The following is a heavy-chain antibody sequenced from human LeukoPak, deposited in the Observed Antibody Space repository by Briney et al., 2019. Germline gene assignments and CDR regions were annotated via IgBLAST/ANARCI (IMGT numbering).Heavy chain of an antibody. Sequence: GESLKISCKGSGYTFTSYWIGWVRQMPGKGLEWMGIIYPGDSDTRYSPSFQGQVTISADKSISTAYLQWSSLKASDAAMYYRARQRDDVFDMWGQGTIVTVSS. D-gene: IGHD2-21*02. V-gene: IGHV5-51*01. CDR2: IYPGDSDT. CDR1: GYTFTSYW. CDR3: ARQRDDVFDM. J-gene: IGHJ3*02.